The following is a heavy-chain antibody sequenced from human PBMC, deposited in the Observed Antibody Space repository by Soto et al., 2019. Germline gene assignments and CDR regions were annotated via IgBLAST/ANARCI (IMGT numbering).Heavy chain of an antibody. CDR1: GGTFSTHT. CDR2: IIPILGIA. Sequence: VQLVQSGAEVKKPGSSVKVSCKASGGTFSTHTISWVRQAPGQGLEWMGRIIPILGIANYAQMFQGRVTINADKFTNTAYLELSSLRFEDTAVYYCARDGSGNWGFRATGYYYGMDVWGQGTTVTVSS. D-gene: IGHD7-27*01. V-gene: IGHV1-69*08. J-gene: IGHJ6*02. CDR3: ARDGSGNWGFRATGYYYGMDV.